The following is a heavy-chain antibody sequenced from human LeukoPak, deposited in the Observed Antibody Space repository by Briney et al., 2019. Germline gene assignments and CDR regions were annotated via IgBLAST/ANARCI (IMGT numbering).Heavy chain of an antibody. CDR1: GGSFSGYY. V-gene: IGHV4-34*01. CDR2: INHSGST. CDR3: ARGPYGSGTLRSRNWFDP. J-gene: IGHJ5*02. D-gene: IGHD3-10*01. Sequence: SETLSLTCAVYGGSFSGYYWSWIRQPPGKGLEWIGEINHSGSTNYNPSLKSRVTISVDTSKNQFSLKLSSVTAADTAVYYCARGPYGSGTLRSRNWFDPWGLGTLVTVSS.